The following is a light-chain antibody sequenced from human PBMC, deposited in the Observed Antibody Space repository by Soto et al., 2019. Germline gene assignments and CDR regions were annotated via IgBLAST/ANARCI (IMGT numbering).Light chain of an antibody. V-gene: IGLV1-51*01. CDR3: GTWDDSLSAGV. J-gene: IGLJ3*02. Sequence: QSVLTQPPSVSAAPGQKVTISCSGSSSNIGNNYVSWFQQLPGTAPNLLIHENNKRPSGIPYRFSGPKSGTSATLDITGLQTGDEADYYCGTWDDSLSAGVFGGGTKLTVL. CDR1: SSNIGNNY. CDR2: ENN.